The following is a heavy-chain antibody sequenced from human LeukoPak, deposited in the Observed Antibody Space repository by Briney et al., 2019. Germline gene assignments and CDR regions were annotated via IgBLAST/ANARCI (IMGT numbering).Heavy chain of an antibody. Sequence: SETLSLTFAVSGGSISSGGYSWSWIPQPPREGLEWIGYIYHSGSTYYHPSLKSRVTISVDRSKNQFSLKLSSVTAADTAVYYCAREIGGSGSFDYWGQGTLVTVSS. CDR1: GGSISSGGYS. J-gene: IGHJ4*02. D-gene: IGHD3-10*01. CDR3: AREIGGSGSFDY. CDR2: IYHSGST. V-gene: IGHV4-30-2*01.